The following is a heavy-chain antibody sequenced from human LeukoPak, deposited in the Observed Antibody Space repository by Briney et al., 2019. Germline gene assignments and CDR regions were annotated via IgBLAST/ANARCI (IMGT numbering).Heavy chain of an antibody. Sequence: PSETLSLTCTVSGCSISSYYWSWIRQPPGKGLEWIGYIYYSGSTNYNPSLKSRVTISVDTSKNQFSLKLSSVTAADTAVYYCARGTYGSGSYLPSYYFDYWGQGTLVTVSS. D-gene: IGHD3-10*01. CDR1: GCSISSYY. CDR3: ARGTYGSGSYLPSYYFDY. J-gene: IGHJ4*02. V-gene: IGHV4-59*01. CDR2: IYYSGST.